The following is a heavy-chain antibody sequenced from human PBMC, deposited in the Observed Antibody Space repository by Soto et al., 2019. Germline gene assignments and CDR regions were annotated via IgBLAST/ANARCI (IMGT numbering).Heavy chain of an antibody. CDR3: AGEVYYDFWRGFNTPPYYFDE. CDR1: GFTFSRHT. D-gene: IGHD3-3*01. CDR2: ISDDGSNT. V-gene: IGHV3-30*09. Sequence: QVQLVESGGGVVQPGRSLRLSCAASGFTFSRHTMHWVRQAPGKGLEWVAAISDDGSNTYYADSVKGRFAISRDNSKNTLYLKMNILRSEDTAVHHCAGEVYYDFWRGFNTPPYYFDEWGQGTLVTVSS. J-gene: IGHJ4*02.